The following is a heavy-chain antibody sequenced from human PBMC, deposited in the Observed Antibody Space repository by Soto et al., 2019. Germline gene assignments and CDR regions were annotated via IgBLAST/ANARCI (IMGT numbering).Heavy chain of an antibody. V-gene: IGHV1-46*04. J-gene: IGHJ5*02. Sequence: ASVKVSCNASGYTFLSYYVHWLRQAPGQGLEWMGIVNPGDGSTTYSQTLQGRVTMTRDTSTRTVFLELSSLRSEDTAVYYCARSTGWLGWFDPWGQGTLVPVSS. CDR1: GYTFLSYY. D-gene: IGHD2-8*02. CDR2: VNPGDGST. CDR3: ARSTGWLGWFDP.